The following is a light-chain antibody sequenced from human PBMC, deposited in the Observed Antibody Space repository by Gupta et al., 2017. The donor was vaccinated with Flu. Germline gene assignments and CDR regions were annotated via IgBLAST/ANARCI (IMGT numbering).Light chain of an antibody. Sequence: DIQMTQSPSSLSASVGDRVTITCQASQDISNYLNWYQQKPGKAPKLLIYDASNLETGVPSRFSGSGSGTDFTFTISSLHPEDIATYYCQQDDNLPPTVGQGTKLEIK. CDR1: QDISNY. CDR3: QQDDNLPPT. J-gene: IGKJ2*01. CDR2: DAS. V-gene: IGKV1-33*01.